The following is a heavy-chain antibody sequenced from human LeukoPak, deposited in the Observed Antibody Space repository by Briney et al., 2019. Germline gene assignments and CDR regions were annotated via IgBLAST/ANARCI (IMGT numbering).Heavy chain of an antibody. V-gene: IGHV4-59*01. CDR1: GGSISSYY. J-gene: IGHJ4*02. D-gene: IGHD4-17*01. Sequence: SETLSLTCTVSGGSISSYYWSWIRQPPGKGLEWLGNIYYSGSTNYKPSLKSRLTISLDTSKNQFSLKLSSATAADTAVYYCARGYGYFDYWGQGTLVTVSP. CDR3: ARGYGYFDY. CDR2: IYYSGST.